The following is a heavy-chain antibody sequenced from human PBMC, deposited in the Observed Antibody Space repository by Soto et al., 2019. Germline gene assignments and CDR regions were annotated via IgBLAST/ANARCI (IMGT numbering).Heavy chain of an antibody. CDR3: ARDSSSWTGGDAFDI. Sequence: PSETLSLTCTVSGGSISSYYWSWIRQPPGKGLEWIGYIYYSGGTNYNPSLKSRVTISVDTSKNQFSLKLSSVTAADTAVYYCARDSSSWTGGDAFDIWGQGTMVTVS. J-gene: IGHJ3*02. V-gene: IGHV4-59*01. CDR1: GGSISSYY. D-gene: IGHD6-13*01. CDR2: IYYSGGT.